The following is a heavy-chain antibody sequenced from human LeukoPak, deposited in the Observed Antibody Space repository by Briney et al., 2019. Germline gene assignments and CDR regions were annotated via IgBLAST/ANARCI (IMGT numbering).Heavy chain of an antibody. V-gene: IGHV1-8*01. J-gene: IGHJ4*02. D-gene: IGHD3-10*01. CDR3: ARGTGYGSGSRDY. CDR1: GYTFTSYD. Sequence: GASVTVSCKASGYTFTSYDINWVRQAAGQGLEWMGWMNPNSGNTVYAQKFQGRVTMTRNISISTAYMELSSLKSEDTAMYYCARGTGYGSGSRDYWGQGTLVTVSS. CDR2: MNPNSGNT.